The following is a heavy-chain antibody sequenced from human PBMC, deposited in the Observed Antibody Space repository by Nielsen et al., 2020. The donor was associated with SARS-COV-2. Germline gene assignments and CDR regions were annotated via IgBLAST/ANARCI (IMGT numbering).Heavy chain of an antibody. V-gene: IGHV3-21*01. Sequence: GGSLRLSCAASGFTFSSYSMNWVRQAPGKGLEWVSSISSSSSYIYYADSVKGRFTISRDNAKNSLYLQMNSLRAEDTAVYYCASENFWSGYYSSNRFDPWGQGTLVTVSS. CDR1: GFTFSSYS. D-gene: IGHD3-3*01. CDR3: ASENFWSGYYSSNRFDP. J-gene: IGHJ5*02. CDR2: ISSSSSYI.